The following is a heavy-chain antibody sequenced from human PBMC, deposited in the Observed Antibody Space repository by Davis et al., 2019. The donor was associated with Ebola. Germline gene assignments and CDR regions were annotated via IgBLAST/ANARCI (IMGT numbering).Heavy chain of an antibody. J-gene: IGHJ6*02. Sequence: GGSLRLSCTDSVITFSSYAMTWVRQAPGKGLEWVSYISSSSSTIYYADSVKGRFTISRDNAKNSLYLQMNSLRDEDTAVYYCARDSFSYYYGSGSYGLYYYGMDVWGQGTTVTVSS. CDR3: ARDSFSYYYGSGSYGLYYYGMDV. V-gene: IGHV3-48*02. CDR2: ISSSSSTI. CDR1: VITFSSYA. D-gene: IGHD3-10*01.